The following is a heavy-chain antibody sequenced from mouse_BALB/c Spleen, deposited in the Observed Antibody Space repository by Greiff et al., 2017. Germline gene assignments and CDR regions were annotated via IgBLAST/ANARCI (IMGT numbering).Heavy chain of an antibody. V-gene: IGHV5-4*02. CDR1: GFTFSDYY. J-gene: IGHJ1*01. CDR2: ISDGGSYT. CDR3: ARGGPPWYFDV. Sequence: EVKLMESGGGLVKPGGSLKLSCAASGFTFSDYYMYWVRQTPEKRLEWVATISDGGSYTYYPDSVKGRFTISRDNAKNNLYLQMSSLKSEDTAMYYCARGGPPWYFDVWGAGTTVTVSS.